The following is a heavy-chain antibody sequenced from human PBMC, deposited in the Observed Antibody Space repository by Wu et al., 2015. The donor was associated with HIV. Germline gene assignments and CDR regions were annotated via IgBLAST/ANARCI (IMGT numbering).Heavy chain of an antibody. V-gene: IGHV1-2*02. D-gene: IGHD5-12*01. CDR3: AFGQAATISDYYYMDV. Sequence: QVQVVQSGAEVKKPGASVKVSCKASGYTFIGYYLHWVRQAPGQGLEWMGWIIPNTAGTNYAQKFRGRVTMTGDTSISTAYMELRRLRFDDTAVYYCAFGQAATISDYYYMDVWGKGDHNHRLF. CDR2: IIPNTAGT. J-gene: IGHJ6*03. CDR1: GYTFIGYY.